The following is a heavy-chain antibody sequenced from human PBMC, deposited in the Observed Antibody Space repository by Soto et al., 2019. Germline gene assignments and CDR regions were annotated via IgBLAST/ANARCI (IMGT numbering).Heavy chain of an antibody. CDR1: GFTVSSNY. CDR2: IYSGGST. V-gene: IGHV3-66*01. Sequence: PGGSLRLSCAASGFTVSSNYMSWVRQAPGKGLEWVSVIYSGGSTYYADSVKGRFTISRDNSKNTLYLQMNSLRAEDTAVYYCARDEVGAPMRHYYYGMDVWGQGTTVTVSS. D-gene: IGHD1-26*01. CDR3: ARDEVGAPMRHYYYGMDV. J-gene: IGHJ6*02.